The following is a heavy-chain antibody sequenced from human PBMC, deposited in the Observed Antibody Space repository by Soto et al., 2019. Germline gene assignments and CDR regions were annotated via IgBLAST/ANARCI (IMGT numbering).Heavy chain of an antibody. Sequence: ASVKVSCKASGYTFTGYYMHWVRQAPGQGLEWMGWINPNSGGTNYAQKFQGRVTMTRDTSISTAYMELSRLRSDDTAVYYCARVYYSGSNWFDPWGQGTLVTAAS. CDR3: ARVYYSGSNWFDP. J-gene: IGHJ5*02. V-gene: IGHV1-2*02. CDR1: GYTFTGYY. D-gene: IGHD1-26*01. CDR2: INPNSGGT.